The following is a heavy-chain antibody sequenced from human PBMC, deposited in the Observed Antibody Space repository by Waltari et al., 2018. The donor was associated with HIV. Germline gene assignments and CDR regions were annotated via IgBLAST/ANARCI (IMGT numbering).Heavy chain of an antibody. D-gene: IGHD5-18*01. J-gene: IGHJ4*02. V-gene: IGHV1-8*01. CDR2: RNPKSGNT. Sequence: QVQLVQSGAEVKKPGASVTVSCKASGYTFTSYDINWVRQATGQGLDWIGWRNPKSGNTGYAHKVQGRVTMTRNTSISTAYMELSSLGSEDTAVYYCATIYSYGRGGYWGQGTLVTVSS. CDR3: ATIYSYGRGGY. CDR1: GYTFTSYD.